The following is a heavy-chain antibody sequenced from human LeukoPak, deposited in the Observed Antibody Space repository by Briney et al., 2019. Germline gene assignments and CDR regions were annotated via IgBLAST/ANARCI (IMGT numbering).Heavy chain of an antibody. V-gene: IGHV4-59*01. Sequence: SETLSLTCTVSGGSISSYYWSWIRQPPGKGLEWIGYIYYSGSTNYNPSLKSRVTISVDTSKNQFSLKLSSVTAADTAVYYCARDRVVPAAIVDYYYGMGVWGQGTTVTVSS. J-gene: IGHJ6*02. CDR1: GGSISSYY. D-gene: IGHD2-2*01. CDR2: IYYSGST. CDR3: ARDRVVPAAIVDYYYGMGV.